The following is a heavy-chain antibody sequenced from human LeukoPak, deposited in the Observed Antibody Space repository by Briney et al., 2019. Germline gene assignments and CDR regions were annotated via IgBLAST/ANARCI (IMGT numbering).Heavy chain of an antibody. CDR3: ARASQYYNDNSGYPQYFQN. CDR1: GFTFSNYY. Sequence: GGSLRLSCAASGFTFSNYYMSWVRQAPGKGLEWVANIKGDESEQYYVDSVKGRFTISRDNAKNSLYLQMNSLRAEDTAVYYCARASQYYNDNSGYPQYFQNWGLGTLVTVSA. CDR2: IKGDESEQ. J-gene: IGHJ1*01. V-gene: IGHV3-7*01. D-gene: IGHD3-22*01.